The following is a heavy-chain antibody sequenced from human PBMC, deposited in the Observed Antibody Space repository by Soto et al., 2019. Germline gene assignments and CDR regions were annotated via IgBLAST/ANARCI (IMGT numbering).Heavy chain of an antibody. Sequence: GGSLRLSCAASGFTFSSYWMSWVRQAPGKGLEWVANIKQDGSEKYYVDSVKGRFTISRDNAKNSLYLQMNSLRAEDTAVYYCARVIARNIVVVVAAVYYYGMDVWGQGTTVTVSS. CDR2: IKQDGSEK. V-gene: IGHV3-7*01. CDR1: GFTFSSYW. D-gene: IGHD2-15*01. J-gene: IGHJ6*02. CDR3: ARVIARNIVVVVAAVYYYGMDV.